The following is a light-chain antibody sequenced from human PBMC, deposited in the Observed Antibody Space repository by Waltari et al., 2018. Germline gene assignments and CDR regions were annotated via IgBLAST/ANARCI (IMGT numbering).Light chain of an antibody. CDR3: QQYGYSSWT. V-gene: IGKV3-20*01. CDR2: CAS. CDR1: QRVTYNY. J-gene: IGKJ1*01. Sequence: IVLTQSPGTLSLSPGDRATLSCRASQRVTYNYLAWFQRKPGQAPRLLVYCASTRATGIPDRCSGSGAGTDFTLTITRLEPEDFAVYYCQQYGYSSWTFGQGTKVEIK.